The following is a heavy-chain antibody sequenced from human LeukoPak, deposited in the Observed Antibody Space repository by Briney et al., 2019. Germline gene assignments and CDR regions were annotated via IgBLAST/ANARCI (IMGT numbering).Heavy chain of an antibody. D-gene: IGHD3-22*01. CDR3: ARPNYYDSSGYFN. CDR1: GGSISSSSYY. V-gene: IGHV4-39*01. CDR2: IYYSGST. J-gene: IGHJ4*02. Sequence: SETLSLTCTVSGGSISSSSYYWGWIRQPPGKGLEWIGSIYYSGSTYYNPSLKSRITISVDTSKNQFSLKLTSVTAADTAVCYCARPNYYDSSGYFNWGQGTLVTVSS.